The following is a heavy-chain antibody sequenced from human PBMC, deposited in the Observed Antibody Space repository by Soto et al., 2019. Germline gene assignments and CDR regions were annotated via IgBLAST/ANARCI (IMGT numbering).Heavy chain of an antibody. D-gene: IGHD6-13*01. CDR3: ARDPAGIAASGGGG. CDR1: GFTVSNNY. Sequence: EVQLVESGGGLIQPGGSLRLSCAASGFTVSNNYMSWVRQAPGKGLEWVSLIYSGGSTHYADSVKGRFTISRDNSKNTLYLQKNSLRVEDTAVYYCARDPAGIAASGGGGWGQGTLVTVSS. CDR2: IYSGGST. V-gene: IGHV3-53*01. J-gene: IGHJ4*02.